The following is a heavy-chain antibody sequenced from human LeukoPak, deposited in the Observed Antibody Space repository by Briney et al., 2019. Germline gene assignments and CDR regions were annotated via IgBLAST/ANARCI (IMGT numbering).Heavy chain of an antibody. V-gene: IGHV3-30-3*01. J-gene: IGHJ4*02. Sequence: GRSLRLSCAASGFTFSSYAMHWVRQAPGKGLEWVAAISYDGSNKYYADSVKGRFTISRDNSKNTLYLQMNSLRAEDTAVYYCARTTYYYDSSGYLDYWGQGTLVTVSS. CDR2: ISYDGSNK. CDR1: GFTFSSYA. D-gene: IGHD3-22*01. CDR3: ARTTYYYDSSGYLDY.